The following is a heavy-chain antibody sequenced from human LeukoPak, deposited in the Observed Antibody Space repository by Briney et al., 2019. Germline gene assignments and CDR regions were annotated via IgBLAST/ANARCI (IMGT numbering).Heavy chain of an antibody. D-gene: IGHD3-10*01. CDR3: AKDVIRGSITYFES. CDR1: GFTFSSYG. J-gene: IGHJ4*02. V-gene: IGHV3-30*18. Sequence: PGGSLRLSCAASGFTFSSYGMHWVRQAPGKGLEWVAVISYDGSNKYYADSVKGRFTISRDNSKNTLYLQVNSLRAEDTAVYYCAKDVIRGSITYFESWGQGTQVAVSS. CDR2: ISYDGSNK.